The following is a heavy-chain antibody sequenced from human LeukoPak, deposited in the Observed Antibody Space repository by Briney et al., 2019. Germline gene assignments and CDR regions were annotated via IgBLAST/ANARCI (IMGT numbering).Heavy chain of an antibody. CDR3: VAGSGWRFDH. CDR1: GFTFSSYW. D-gene: IGHD6-19*01. V-gene: IGHV3-7*01. J-gene: IGHJ4*02. CDR2: IKKDGSDK. Sequence: GGSLRLSCAASGFTFSSYWMNWVRQAPGKGLEWVANIKKDGSDKNYLGSVKGRFTISRDNAKNSLYVQMNSLRVEDTAVYYCVAGSGWRFDHWGQGTLVTVSS.